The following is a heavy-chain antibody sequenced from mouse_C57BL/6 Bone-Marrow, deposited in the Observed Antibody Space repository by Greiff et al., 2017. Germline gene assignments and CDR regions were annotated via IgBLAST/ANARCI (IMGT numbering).Heavy chain of an antibody. J-gene: IGHJ2*01. CDR1: GFTFSSSG. V-gene: IGHV5-6*01. Sequence: DVQLVESGGDLVKPGGSLKLSCAASGFTFSSSGMSWVRQTPDKRLEWVATVSSGGSYTYYPDSVTGRFTISRDNATNTLYLQMSSLKSEDTAMYYCARQDYLDYWGQGTTLTVSS. CDR3: ARQDYLDY. CDR2: VSSGGSYT.